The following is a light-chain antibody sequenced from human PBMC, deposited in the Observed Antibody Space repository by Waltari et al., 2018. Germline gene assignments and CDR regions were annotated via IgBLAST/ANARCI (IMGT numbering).Light chain of an antibody. V-gene: IGKV1-13*02. CDR1: QGLSGH. CDR3: QQYDTYPFT. J-gene: IGKJ3*01. CDR2: YTN. Sequence: ILMTKYPSSMTDYVRDNVTITCRATQGLSGHLNWYQQKPGEAPKLLIYYTNRLETGVPSRFSGSKSGAQFTLTISNLQPEDFASYSCQQYDTYPFTFGPGTDLYI.